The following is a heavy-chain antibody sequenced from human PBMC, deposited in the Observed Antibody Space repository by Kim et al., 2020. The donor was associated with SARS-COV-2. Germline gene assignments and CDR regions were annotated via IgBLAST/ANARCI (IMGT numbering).Heavy chain of an antibody. V-gene: IGHV4-59*08. D-gene: IGHD2-15*01. CDR3: ARHYLGWAFDY. J-gene: IGHJ3*01. Sequence: TNSTPSLNSRVLISVDTSKNQFSLKLSSVTAADTAVYYCARHYLGWAFDYWGQGTMVTVSS. CDR2: T.